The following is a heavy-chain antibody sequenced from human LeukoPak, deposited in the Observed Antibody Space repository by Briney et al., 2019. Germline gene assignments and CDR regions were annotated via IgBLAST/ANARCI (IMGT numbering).Heavy chain of an antibody. CDR3: ARRIGITIFGVVTSNWFDP. Sequence: ASETLSLTCAVPGGSFSGYYWSWIRQPPGKGLEWIGEINHSGGTKYNPSPQSRVTISVDTSKDQFSLKLSSVTAADTAVYYCARRIGITIFGVVTSNWFDPWGQGTLVTVSS. CDR2: INHSGGT. V-gene: IGHV4-34*01. D-gene: IGHD3-3*01. J-gene: IGHJ5*02. CDR1: GGSFSGYY.